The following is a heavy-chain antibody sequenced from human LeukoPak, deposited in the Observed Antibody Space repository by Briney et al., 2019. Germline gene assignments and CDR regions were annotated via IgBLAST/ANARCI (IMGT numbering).Heavy chain of an antibody. Sequence: SETLSLTCTVSGGSISSYYWSWIRQPPRKGLEWIGYIYYSGSTNYNPPLKSRVTISVDTSKNQFSLKLSSVTAADTAVYYCARNNFFYGDYVYYYYGMDVWGQGTTVTVSS. CDR2: IYYSGST. V-gene: IGHV4-59*01. D-gene: IGHD4-17*01. J-gene: IGHJ6*02. CDR3: ARNNFFYGDYVYYYYGMDV. CDR1: GGSISSYY.